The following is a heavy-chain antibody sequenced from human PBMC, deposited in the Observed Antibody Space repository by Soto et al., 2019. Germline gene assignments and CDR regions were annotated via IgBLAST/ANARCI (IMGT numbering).Heavy chain of an antibody. J-gene: IGHJ4*02. CDR3: ARDQGYRHF. Sequence: EVQLVESGGGLVQPGGSLRLSCAASGFTVSSNYMSWVRQAPGKGLEWVSVIYSGGSTYYADSVKVRFTISREKSKKTLYLEMSRLRAEDTAVYYCARDQGYRHFGGKGTLVTFSS. CDR1: GFTVSSNY. CDR2: IYSGGST. D-gene: IGHD2-15*01. V-gene: IGHV3-66*01.